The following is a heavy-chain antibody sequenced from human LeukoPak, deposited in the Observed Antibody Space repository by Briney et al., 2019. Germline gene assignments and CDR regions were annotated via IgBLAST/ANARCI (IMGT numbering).Heavy chain of an antibody. CDR2: IAYSGST. V-gene: IGHV4-59*01. Sequence: SETLSLTCTVSGGSIRSDYWSWIRQPPGKGLEWIAYIAYSGSTNYNPSAKSRVSISLDTSKNQFSLKLSSVTAADTAVYYCARAGDAFDIWGQGTMVTVSS. CDR3: ARAGDAFDI. CDR1: GGSIRSDY. J-gene: IGHJ3*02.